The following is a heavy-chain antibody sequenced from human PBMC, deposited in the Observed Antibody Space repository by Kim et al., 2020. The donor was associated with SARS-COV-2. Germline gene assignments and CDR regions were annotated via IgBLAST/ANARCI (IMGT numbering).Heavy chain of an antibody. D-gene: IGHD3-16*01. CDR2: IYYSGST. J-gene: IGHJ5*02. CDR1: GGSISSSSYY. V-gene: IGHV4-39*01. CDR3: ARPNYEQGDNWFDP. Sequence: SETLSLTCTVSGGSISSSSYYWGWIRQPPGKGLEWIGSIYYSGSTYYNPSLKSRVTISVDTSKNQFSLKLSSVTAADTAVYYCARPNYEQGDNWFDPWGQGTLVTVSS.